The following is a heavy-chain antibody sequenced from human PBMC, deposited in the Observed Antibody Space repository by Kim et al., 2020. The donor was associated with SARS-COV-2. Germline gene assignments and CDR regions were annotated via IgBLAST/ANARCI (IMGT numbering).Heavy chain of an antibody. CDR3: ARGLYYYDSSGYYPLDY. J-gene: IGHJ4*02. Sequence: LKSRVTISLDTSKNQFSLKLSSVTAADTAVYYCARGLYYYDSSGYYPLDYWGQGTLVTVSS. D-gene: IGHD3-22*01. V-gene: IGHV4-31*02.